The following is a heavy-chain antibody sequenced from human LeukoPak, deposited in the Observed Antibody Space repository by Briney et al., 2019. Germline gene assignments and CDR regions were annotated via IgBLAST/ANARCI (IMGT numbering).Heavy chain of an antibody. CDR3: ATYAGSYSKYFQH. J-gene: IGHJ1*01. D-gene: IGHD3-10*01. Sequence: GESLQISCKGSESRFTNYWIGWVRQMPGKGMERMGIIYPGDSDTRYSPSFQGQVTISADKSISTAYLQWSSLKASDTAMYFCATYAGSYSKYFQHWGQGTLVTVSS. CDR1: ESRFTNYW. CDR2: IYPGDSDT. V-gene: IGHV5-51*01.